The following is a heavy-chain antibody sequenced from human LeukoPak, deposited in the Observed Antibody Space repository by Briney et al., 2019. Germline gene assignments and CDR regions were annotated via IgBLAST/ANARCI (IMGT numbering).Heavy chain of an antibody. D-gene: IGHD6-19*01. CDR3: AKTLRESSGREYFDL. V-gene: IGHV3-23*01. CDR1: AFTFSSYA. J-gene: IGHJ2*01. Sequence: GGSLRLSCAASAFTFSSYAMSWVRQAPGKGLEWVSAVSGSGGSTYYADSVKGRFTISRDNSKNTLYLQMNSLGAEDTAVYYCAKTLRESSGREYFDLWGRGTLVTVSS. CDR2: VSGSGGST.